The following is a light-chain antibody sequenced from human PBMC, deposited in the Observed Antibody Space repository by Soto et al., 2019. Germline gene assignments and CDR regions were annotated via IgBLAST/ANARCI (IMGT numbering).Light chain of an antibody. V-gene: IGKV1-5*03. CDR2: TAS. J-gene: IGKJ1*01. Sequence: DIQMTQSPSPLSASVGDRVTITCRASQTIRSWLAWYQQKPGKAPKLLIYTASTLKSGVPSRFSGSGSGTDFTLTISRLQPDDVATYYCQHDNSYSEAFGQGTKVELK. CDR3: QHDNSYSEA. CDR1: QTIRSW.